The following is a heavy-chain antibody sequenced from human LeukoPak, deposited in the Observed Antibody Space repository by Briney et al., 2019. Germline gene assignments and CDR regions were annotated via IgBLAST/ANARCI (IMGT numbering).Heavy chain of an antibody. D-gene: IGHD1-14*01. CDR1: GYSISSGYY. CDR2: IYHSGST. CDR3: ARHGGSLTLYYYYYMDV. J-gene: IGHJ6*03. V-gene: IGHV4-38-2*01. Sequence: SETLSLTCAVSGYSISSGYYLGWIRPPPGKGLEWIGRIYHSGSTSYNPSLESRVTISVDTSKNQSALNLSSVTAADTAVYYCARHGGSLTLYYYYYMDVWGKRTTVTVSS.